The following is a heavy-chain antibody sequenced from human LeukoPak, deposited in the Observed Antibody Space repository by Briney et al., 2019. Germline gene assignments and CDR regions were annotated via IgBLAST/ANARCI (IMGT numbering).Heavy chain of an antibody. Sequence: GGSLRLSCAASGFTFSSYSMNWVRQAPGKGLEWVSSISSSSSYIYYADSVKGRFTISRDNPKNLLYLQMNSLRAEDTAVYYCATSWQNAFDIWGQGPMVTVSS. CDR1: GFTFSSYS. D-gene: IGHD5-12*01. J-gene: IGHJ3*02. CDR3: ATSWQNAFDI. CDR2: ISSSSSYI. V-gene: IGHV3-21*01.